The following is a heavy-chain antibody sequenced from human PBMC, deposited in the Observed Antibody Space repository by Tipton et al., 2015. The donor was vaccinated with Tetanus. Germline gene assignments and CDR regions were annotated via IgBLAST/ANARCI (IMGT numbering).Heavy chain of an antibody. Sequence: TLSLTCNVSGALITTGGYSWGWIRQTPGQGLEWIGYIYQTDSTYYNPSLRSRLTISISRSKNQFSLKLTSVTAADTAVYYCAKEADREGGSTWYTGNFDSWGQGTQVTVSS. V-gene: IGHV4-30-2*01. CDR2: IYQTDST. CDR1: GALITTGGYS. CDR3: AKEADREGGSTWYTGNFDS. D-gene: IGHD6-13*01. J-gene: IGHJ4*02.